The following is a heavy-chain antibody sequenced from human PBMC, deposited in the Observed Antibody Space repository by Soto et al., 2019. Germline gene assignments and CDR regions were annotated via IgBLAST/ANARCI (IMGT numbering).Heavy chain of an antibody. CDR2: ISSSGSTI. CDR1: GFTFSSYE. Sequence: PGGSLRLSCAASGFTFSSYEMNWVRQAPGKGLEWGSYISSSGSTIYYADSVKGRFTISRDNAKNSLYLQMNSLRAEDTAVYYCARDHNGAYYYSGMDVWGQGTTVTVSS. J-gene: IGHJ6*02. D-gene: IGHD1-20*01. CDR3: ARDHNGAYYYSGMDV. V-gene: IGHV3-48*03.